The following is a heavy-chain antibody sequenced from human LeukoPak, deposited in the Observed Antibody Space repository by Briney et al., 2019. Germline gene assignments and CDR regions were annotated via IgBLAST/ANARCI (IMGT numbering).Heavy chain of an antibody. CDR2: ISGSGGST. Sequence: GGSLRLSCAASGFTFSSYAMSWVRQAPGKGLEWVSAISGSGGSTYYADSVKGRFTISRDNSKNTLYLQMNSLRAEDTAVYYCAKDLFVRYDSSGYYYDYWGQGTLVTVSS. CDR1: GFTFSSYA. CDR3: AKDLFVRYDSSGYYYDY. J-gene: IGHJ4*02. D-gene: IGHD3-22*01. V-gene: IGHV3-23*01.